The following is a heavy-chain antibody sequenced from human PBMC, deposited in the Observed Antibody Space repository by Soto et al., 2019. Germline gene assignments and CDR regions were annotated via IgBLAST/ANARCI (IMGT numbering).Heavy chain of an antibody. CDR2: ISAYNGNT. D-gene: IGHD6-13*01. J-gene: IGHJ4*02. Sequence: GASVKVSCKASGYTFTSYGISWVRQAPGQGLEWMGWISAYNGNTNYAQKFQGRVTMTRDTSISTAYMELSRLRSDDTAVYYCAREGIAAAGTGDYWGQGTLVTVSS. CDR3: AREGIAAAGTGDY. CDR1: GYTFTSYG. V-gene: IGHV1-18*04.